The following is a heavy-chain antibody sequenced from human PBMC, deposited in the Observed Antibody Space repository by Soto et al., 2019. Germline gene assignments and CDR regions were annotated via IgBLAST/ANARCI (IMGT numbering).Heavy chain of an antibody. J-gene: IGHJ4*02. Sequence: FQGRVTITRDTSASTAYMELSSLRSEDTAVYYCARDLPTANLGELSFSGWGQGTLVTVSS. D-gene: IGHD3-16*02. CDR3: ARDLPTANLGELSFSG. V-gene: IGHV1-3*01.